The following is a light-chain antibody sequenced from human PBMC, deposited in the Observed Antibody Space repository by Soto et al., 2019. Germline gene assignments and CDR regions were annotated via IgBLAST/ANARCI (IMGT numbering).Light chain of an antibody. Sequence: EIVMTQSPATLSVSPGXRATLSCRASQSVSSNLAWYQQKPGQAPRLLIYGASTRATGIPARFSGSGSGTEFTLTFSSLQSEDFAVYYCQQYGNSPQTFGQGTKVDIK. CDR3: QQYGNSPQT. CDR1: QSVSSN. CDR2: GAS. J-gene: IGKJ1*01. V-gene: IGKV3-15*01.